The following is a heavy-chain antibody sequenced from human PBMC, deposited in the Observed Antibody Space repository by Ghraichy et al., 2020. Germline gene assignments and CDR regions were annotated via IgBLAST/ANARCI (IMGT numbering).Heavy chain of an antibody. CDR1: GFTFGRYA. CDR3: AKDFNIEAAGRSFQY. D-gene: IGHD6-13*01. J-gene: IGHJ1*01. CDR2: ISSSGDRT. V-gene: IGHV3-23*01. Sequence: GGSLTLSCAASGFTFGRYAMTWVRQAPGKGLEWVSGISSSGDRTWYADSVKGRFTISRDNSKNTLSVQMNSLRAEDTAVYYCAKDFNIEAAGRSFQYWGQGTLVTVSS.